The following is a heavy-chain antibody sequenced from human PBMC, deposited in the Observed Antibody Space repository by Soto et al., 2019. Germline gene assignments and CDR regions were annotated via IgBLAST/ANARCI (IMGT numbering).Heavy chain of an antibody. D-gene: IGHD5-18*01. CDR3: ARTDTVMVSGYYYYGMDV. Sequence: QVQLVQSGAEVKKPGSSVKVSCKASGGTFSSYAISWVRQAPGQGLEWMGGIIPIFGTANYAQKFQGRVTITADESTSTAYMELSSLRSEDTAVYYCARTDTVMVSGYYYYGMDVWGQGTTVTVS. CDR2: IIPIFGTA. CDR1: GGTFSSYA. V-gene: IGHV1-69*12. J-gene: IGHJ6*02.